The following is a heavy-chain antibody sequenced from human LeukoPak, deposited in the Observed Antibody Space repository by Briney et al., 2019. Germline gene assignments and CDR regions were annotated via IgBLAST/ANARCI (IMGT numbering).Heavy chain of an antibody. J-gene: IGHJ1*01. CDR2: INWIGDTT. CDR1: GFTFDYYG. D-gene: IGHD1-1*01. Sequence: PGGSLRLSCAASGFTFDYYGMTWVRQVPGKGLEWIAEINWIGDTTRYGDSVKGRFTISRDNAKNSLDLQSNSLRVEDTAFYYCGTHPPGRTYLQDWGQGTLVTVSS. CDR3: GTHPPGRTYLQD. V-gene: IGHV3-20*04.